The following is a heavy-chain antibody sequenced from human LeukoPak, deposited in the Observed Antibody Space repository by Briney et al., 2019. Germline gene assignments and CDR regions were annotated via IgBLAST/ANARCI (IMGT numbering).Heavy chain of an antibody. V-gene: IGHV4-59*01. J-gene: IGHJ6*02. CDR1: GGSISSYY. Sequence: SETLSLTCTVSGGSISSYYWSWIRQPPGKGLEWIGYIYYSGSTNYNPSLKSRVTISVDTSKNQFSLKLSSVTAADTAVYYCARAPRRNYCSSTSCYSYYYYGMDVWGQGTTVTVSS. D-gene: IGHD2-2*01. CDR2: IYYSGST. CDR3: ARAPRRNYCSSTSCYSYYYYGMDV.